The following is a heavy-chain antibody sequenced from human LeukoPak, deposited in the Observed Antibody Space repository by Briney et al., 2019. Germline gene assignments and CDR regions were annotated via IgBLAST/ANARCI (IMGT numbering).Heavy chain of an antibody. D-gene: IGHD4-11*01. CDR3: ARSYGNATFDY. CDR1: GFTFSAFG. J-gene: IGHJ4*02. Sequence: GRSLRLSCAVSGFTFSAFGMHWVRQAPGKGPEWVAAISYDGSKTYHRDSVKGRFTISRDNSKSTLYLQLSSLRAEDTAVYYCARSYGNATFDYWGQGTLVTVSS. CDR2: ISYDGSKT. V-gene: IGHV3-30*03.